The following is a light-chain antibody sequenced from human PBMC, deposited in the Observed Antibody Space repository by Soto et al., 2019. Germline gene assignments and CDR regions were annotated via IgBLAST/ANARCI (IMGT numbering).Light chain of an antibody. CDR3: QSYDSSLSVLYV. J-gene: IGLJ1*01. CDR2: GDS. Sequence: QSVLTQPPSVSGAPGQSVTISCTGSRSNIGAGYDVHWYQQLPGTAPKLLIHGDSNRPSGVPDRFSGSKSGTSASLAITGLQAEDEADYYCQSYDSSLSVLYVFGTGTKV. V-gene: IGLV1-40*01. CDR1: RSNIGAGYD.